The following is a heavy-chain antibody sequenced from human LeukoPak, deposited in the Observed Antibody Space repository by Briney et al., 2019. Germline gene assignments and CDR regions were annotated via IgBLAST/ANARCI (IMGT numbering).Heavy chain of an antibody. CDR3: ARHAYYYDSSGYYYWFDP. CDR2: IYYSGST. Sequence: SETLSLTCTVSGGSISSSSYYWGWNRQPPGKGLEWIGSIYYSGSTYYNPSLKSRVTISVDTSKNQFSLKLSSVTAADTAVYYCARHAYYYDSSGYYYWFDPWGQGTLVTVSS. CDR1: GGSISSSSYY. J-gene: IGHJ5*02. V-gene: IGHV4-39*01. D-gene: IGHD3-22*01.